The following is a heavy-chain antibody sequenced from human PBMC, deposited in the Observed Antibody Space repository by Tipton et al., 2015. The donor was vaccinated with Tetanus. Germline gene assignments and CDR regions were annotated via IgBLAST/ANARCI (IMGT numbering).Heavy chain of an antibody. D-gene: IGHD3-3*01. CDR3: ARHQSGYFTPFDY. CDR2: IYESGDT. Sequence: TLSLTCNVSDDSIRSGSHYWNWIRQPPGKGLEWIGSIYESGDTYYIPSLKSRVTISVDTSTNQFSLTLNSMAAADTGVYYCARHQSGYFTPFDYWGQGKLVTVSS. V-gene: IGHV4-39*01. J-gene: IGHJ4*02. CDR1: DDSIRSGSHY.